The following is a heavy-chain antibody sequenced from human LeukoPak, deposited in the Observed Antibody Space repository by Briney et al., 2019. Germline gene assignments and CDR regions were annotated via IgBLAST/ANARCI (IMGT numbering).Heavy chain of an antibody. Sequence: PSETLSLTCTVSGGSISSYYWSWLRQPPGKGLEWIGYIYYSGSTNYNPSLKSRVTISVDTSKNQFSLKLSSVTAADTAVYYCARRVAVAGRSGNWFDPWGQGTLVTVSS. CDR2: IYYSGST. D-gene: IGHD6-19*01. CDR3: ARRVAVAGRSGNWFDP. CDR1: GGSISSYY. J-gene: IGHJ5*02. V-gene: IGHV4-59*08.